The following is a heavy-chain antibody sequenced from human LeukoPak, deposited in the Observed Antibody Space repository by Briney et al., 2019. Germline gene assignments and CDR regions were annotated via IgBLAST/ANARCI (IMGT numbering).Heavy chain of an antibody. V-gene: IGHV3-74*01. CDR3: ARDYDYGMDV. CDR2: INPDGITT. Sequence: PWVSLTLSCSGSGFTFSSFWMHWHRQAQGKGLEWFSRINPDGITTTWEYSVKGRFTISRANATNTLYLQMMSLRAADAAVYYCARDYDYGMDVWGQGTKITVCS. CDR1: GFTFSSFW. J-gene: IGHJ6*01.